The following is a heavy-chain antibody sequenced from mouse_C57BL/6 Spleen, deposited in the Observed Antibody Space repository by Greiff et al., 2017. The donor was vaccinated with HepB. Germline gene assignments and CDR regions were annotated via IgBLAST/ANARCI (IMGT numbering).Heavy chain of an antibody. D-gene: IGHD2-2*01. CDR2: INPNSGGT. CDR1: GYTFTDYY. Sequence: EVQLQQSGPELVKPGASLKISCKASGYTFTDYYMNWVKQSHGKSLEWIGVINPNSGGTSYNQKFKGRATLTVDKSSSTAYMVIRSLTSEDSAVYYCARRGPLLWLRRWGQGTLVTVSA. V-gene: IGHV1-26*01. J-gene: IGHJ3*01. CDR3: ARRGPLLWLRR.